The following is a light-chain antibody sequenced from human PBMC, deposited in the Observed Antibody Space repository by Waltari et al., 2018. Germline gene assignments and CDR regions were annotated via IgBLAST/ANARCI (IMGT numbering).Light chain of an antibody. J-gene: IGKJ2*01. Sequence: DIVLTQSPATLSLSPGATATLSCRASQSSRTYLGWYQQKPGQAPRLLLFDASSRATGIPARFRGTGSGTDFTLTVSDLEPEDFGIYYCQQRSIWPYTFGQGTRLEIK. CDR2: DAS. V-gene: IGKV3-11*01. CDR1: QSSRTY. CDR3: QQRSIWPYT.